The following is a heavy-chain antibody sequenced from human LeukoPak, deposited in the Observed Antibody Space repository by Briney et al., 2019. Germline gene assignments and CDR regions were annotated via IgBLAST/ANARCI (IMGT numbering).Heavy chain of an antibody. CDR2: ISGSGGST. J-gene: IGHJ4*02. CDR3: AKDKMELPYYFDY. D-gene: IGHD1-7*01. Sequence: GGSLRLSCAASGFTFSNYAMSWVRQAPGKRLEWVSAISGSGGSTYYADSVKGRFTISRDNSKNTLYLQMNSLRAEDTAVYYCAKDKMELPYYFDYWGQGILVTVSS. CDR1: GFTFSNYA. V-gene: IGHV3-23*01.